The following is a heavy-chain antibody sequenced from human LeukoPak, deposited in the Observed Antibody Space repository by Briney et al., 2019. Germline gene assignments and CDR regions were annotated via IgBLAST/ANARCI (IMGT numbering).Heavy chain of an antibody. CDR3: ARDHGEWLVRGCSDY. V-gene: IGHV1-2*02. J-gene: IGHJ4*02. Sequence: ASVEVSFKASGYTFTCYYMHWVRPAPGQGLGWMGWINPNSGGTNYAQKFQGRVTMTRDTSISTAYMELSRLRSDDTAVYYCARDHGEWLVRGCSDYWGQGTLVTVSS. CDR1: GYTFTCYY. CDR2: INPNSGGT. D-gene: IGHD6-19*01.